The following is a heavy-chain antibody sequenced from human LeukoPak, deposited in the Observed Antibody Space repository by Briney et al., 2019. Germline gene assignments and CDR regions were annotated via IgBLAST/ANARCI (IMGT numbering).Heavy chain of an antibody. CDR1: GDSLGNYY. V-gene: IGHV4-59*12. Sequence: SETLSLTCTISGDSLGNYYWSWIRQTPGKGLEFIGCIRSSGNTYYNPSLKSRLSISLDTSKNQFSLKLSSVTAADTAVYYCARAYCSSTSCYISAFDIWGQGTMVAVSS. CDR2: IRSSGNT. D-gene: IGHD2-2*02. CDR3: ARAYCSSTSCYISAFDI. J-gene: IGHJ3*02.